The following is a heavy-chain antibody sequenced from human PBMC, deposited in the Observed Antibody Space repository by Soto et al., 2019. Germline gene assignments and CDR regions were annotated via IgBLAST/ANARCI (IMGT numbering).Heavy chain of an antibody. CDR1: GYTFTGYD. CDR3: ATPSPLCLTDAGGCEFQN. V-gene: IGHV1-3*01. J-gene: IGHJ1*01. D-gene: IGHD2-8*02. CDR2: INAGNGYT. Sequence: ASVKVSCKASGYTFTGYDMHSLRQAPGQRLEWMGWINAGNGYTKYSQKLQGRVTITRDTSANTAYMELSSLRSEDTAVYYCATPSPLCLTDAGGCEFQNWGQGTLVTVYS.